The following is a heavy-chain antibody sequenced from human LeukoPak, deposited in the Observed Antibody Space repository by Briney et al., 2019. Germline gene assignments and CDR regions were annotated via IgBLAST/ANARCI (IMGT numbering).Heavy chain of an antibody. V-gene: IGHV3-20*04. Sequence: GGSLRLSCAASGFTFDDYGMSWVRQAPGKGLEWVSGINWNGGSTGYADSVKGRFTISRDNSKNSLYLQMNSLRAEDTAVYYCAELGITMIGGVWGKGTTVTISS. J-gene: IGHJ6*04. CDR3: AELGITMIGGV. D-gene: IGHD3-10*02. CDR2: INWNGGST. CDR1: GFTFDDYG.